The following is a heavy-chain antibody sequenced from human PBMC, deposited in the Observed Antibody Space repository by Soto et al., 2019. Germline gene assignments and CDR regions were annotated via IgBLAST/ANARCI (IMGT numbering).Heavy chain of an antibody. CDR2: MNPNSGNT. CDR1: GYTFTSYD. CDR3: ARPYGSKGHFDY. D-gene: IGHD3-10*01. J-gene: IGHJ4*02. V-gene: IGHV1-8*01. Sequence: ASVKVSCKASGYTFTSYDINWVRQATGQGLEWMGWMNPNSGNTGYAQKFQGRVTMTRNTSISTAYMELSSLRSEDTAVYYCARPYGSKGHFDYWGQGTLVTVS.